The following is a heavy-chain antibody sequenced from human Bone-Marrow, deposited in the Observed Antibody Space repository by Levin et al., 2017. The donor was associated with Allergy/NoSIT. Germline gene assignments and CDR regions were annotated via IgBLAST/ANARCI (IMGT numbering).Heavy chain of an antibody. D-gene: IGHD1-1*01. CDR3: ARDYNWNSCDY. CDR2: ISSDGSTN. V-gene: IGHV3-30-3*01. J-gene: IGHJ1*01. CDR1: GFTFRSFD. Sequence: HAGGSLRLSCAASGFTFRSFDIHWFRQAPGKAPEWVARISSDGSTNYYAETVKDRFIVSRDNSRNTVFLQMNRLGPEDAAVYYCARDYNWNSCDYWGQGTLVTVSS.